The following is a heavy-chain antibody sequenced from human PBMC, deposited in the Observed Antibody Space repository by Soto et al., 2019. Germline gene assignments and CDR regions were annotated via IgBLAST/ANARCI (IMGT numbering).Heavy chain of an antibody. Sequence: QLQLQESGPGLVKPSETLSLTCTVSGGSISSSSYYWGWIRQPPGKGLEWIGSIYYSGSTYYNPSLKRRVTISVDTSKNQFSLKLSSVPAAATAVYYCARRVGYYDRRRGYWGQGTLVTVSS. V-gene: IGHV4-39*01. CDR3: ARRVGYYDRRRGY. CDR1: GGSISSSSYY. D-gene: IGHD3-22*01. CDR2: IYYSGST. J-gene: IGHJ4*02.